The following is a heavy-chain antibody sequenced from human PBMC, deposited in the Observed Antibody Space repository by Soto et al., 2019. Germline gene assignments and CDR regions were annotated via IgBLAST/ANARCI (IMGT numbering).Heavy chain of an antibody. Sequence: ASLKVSCKXSGYTFTSYGISWVRQAPGQGLEWMGWISAYNGNTNYAQKLQGRVTMTTDTSTSTAYMELRSLRSDDTAVYYCARDPHSSSLGAFDIWGQGTMVTVS. CDR1: GYTFTSYG. CDR2: ISAYNGNT. V-gene: IGHV1-18*01. J-gene: IGHJ3*02. D-gene: IGHD6-6*01. CDR3: ARDPHSSSLGAFDI.